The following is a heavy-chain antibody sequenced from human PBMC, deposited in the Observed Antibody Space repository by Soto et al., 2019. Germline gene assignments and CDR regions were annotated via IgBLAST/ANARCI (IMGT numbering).Heavy chain of an antibody. Sequence: PSETLSLTCTVSGGSISSYYWSWIRQPPGKGLEWIGYIYYSGSTNYNPSLKSRVTISVDTSKNQFSLKLNSVTAADTAVYYCARHNYGSGSTYFDYWGQGPLVTVSS. CDR1: GGSISSYY. V-gene: IGHV4-59*08. CDR2: IYYSGST. CDR3: ARHNYGSGSTYFDY. D-gene: IGHD3-10*01. J-gene: IGHJ4*02.